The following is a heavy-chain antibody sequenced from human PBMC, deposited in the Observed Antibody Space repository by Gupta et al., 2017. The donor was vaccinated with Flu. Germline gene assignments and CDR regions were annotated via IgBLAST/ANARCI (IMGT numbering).Heavy chain of an antibody. D-gene: IGHD3-16*01. CDR2: MNRNSGET. Sequence: QVHLEQSGAEVKRPGATIKASCKASGNTFNGYYLHWVRQAPAQGLEWMGWMNRNSGETKSGKNLEGWVTMTRDTSISTAYLELDRLTSDDTALYYCARGLYADYSNVCLDVWGLWTTVTVSS. V-gene: IGHV1-2*04. CDR3: ARGLYADYSNVCLDV. CDR1: GNTFNGYY. J-gene: IGHJ6*02.